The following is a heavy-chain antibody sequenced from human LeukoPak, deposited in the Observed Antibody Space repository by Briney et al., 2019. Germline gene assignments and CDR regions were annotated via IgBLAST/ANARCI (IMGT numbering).Heavy chain of an antibody. D-gene: IGHD1-26*01. V-gene: IGHV1-2*02. CDR1: GYTFTDYY. Sequence: ASVKVSCKASGYTFTDYYMHWVRQAPGQGLEWMGWINPNSGDTNYAQKFQGRVTMTRGTSISTAYMELSRLRSDDTAVYYCARDASGSYYDYWGQGTLVTVSS. CDR3: ARDASGSYYDY. CDR2: INPNSGDT. J-gene: IGHJ4*02.